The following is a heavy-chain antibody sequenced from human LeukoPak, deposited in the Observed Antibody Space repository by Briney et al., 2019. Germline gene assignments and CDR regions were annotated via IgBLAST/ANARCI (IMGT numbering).Heavy chain of an antibody. D-gene: IGHD3-10*01. CDR2: ISSSSSSFR. V-gene: IGHV3-21*01. Sequence: GGSLRLSCAASGFIFSSYGMNWVRQAPGRGLEWVSSISSSSSSFRYYADSVKGRFTISRDNSKNTLYLQMNSLRAEDTAVYYCARGAVTMVRGVIDYWGQGTLVTVSS. CDR3: ARGAVTMVRGVIDY. J-gene: IGHJ4*02. CDR1: GFIFSSYG.